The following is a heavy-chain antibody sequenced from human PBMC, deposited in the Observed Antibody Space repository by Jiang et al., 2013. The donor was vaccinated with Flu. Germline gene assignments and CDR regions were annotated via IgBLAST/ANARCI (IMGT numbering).Heavy chain of an antibody. D-gene: IGHD2-21*01. CDR1: GFTFSSYA. J-gene: IGHJ4*02. Sequence: RSLRLSCAASGFTFSSYAMHWVRQAPGKGLEWVAVISYDGSNKYYADSVKGRFTISRDNSKNTLYLQMNSLRAEDTAVYYCARDGGGDCYGECDYFDYWGQGTLVTVSS. V-gene: IGHV3-30*04. CDR2: ISYDGSNK. CDR3: ARDGGGDCYGECDYFDY.